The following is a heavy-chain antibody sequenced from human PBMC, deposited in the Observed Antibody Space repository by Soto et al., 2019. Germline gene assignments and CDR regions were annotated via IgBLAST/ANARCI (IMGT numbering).Heavy chain of an antibody. J-gene: IGHJ4*02. Sequence: EVQLVESGGGLVKPGGSLRLSCAASGFTFSSYGMNWVRQAPGNGLQWVSSISTSGIYTYYTDSVKGRFTISRDNAKNSLYLQMNSLRADDTAVYYCARVKVLSEYGSGSYYLDYWGQGTLITVSS. CDR3: ARVKVLSEYGSGSYYLDY. V-gene: IGHV3-21*01. CDR2: ISTSGIYT. CDR1: GFTFSSYG. D-gene: IGHD3-10*01.